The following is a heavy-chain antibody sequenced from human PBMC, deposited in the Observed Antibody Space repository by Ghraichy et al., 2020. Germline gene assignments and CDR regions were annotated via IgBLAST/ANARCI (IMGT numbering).Heavy chain of an antibody. Sequence: SETLSLTCTVSGGSIKNYYWSWIRQSPGRGLEWIGYIYSNGNTKYIPALKSRVTISVDTSKNQFSLNLSSVTAADTAVYYCARHAGDTYYDISPTNWYFDRWGRGTLVSVSS. CDR1: GGSIKNYY. J-gene: IGHJ2*01. V-gene: IGHV4-59*08. D-gene: IGHD3-9*01. CDR3: ARHAGDTYYDISPTNWYFDR. CDR2: IYSNGNT.